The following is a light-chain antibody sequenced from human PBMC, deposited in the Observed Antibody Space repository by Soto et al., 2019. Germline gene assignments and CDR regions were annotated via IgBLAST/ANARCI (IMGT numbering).Light chain of an antibody. CDR1: HSVSSRY. V-gene: IGKV3-20*01. CDR2: GAS. CDR3: QQYGSSPLT. J-gene: IGKJ4*01. Sequence: EIVLTQSPGTLSLSPGESATLSCRASHSVSSRYLAWYQQKPGQAPRLLIFGASSRATGIPDRFSGSGSGTDFTLTISRLEPEDFAVYYCQQYGSSPLTFGGGTKVEIK.